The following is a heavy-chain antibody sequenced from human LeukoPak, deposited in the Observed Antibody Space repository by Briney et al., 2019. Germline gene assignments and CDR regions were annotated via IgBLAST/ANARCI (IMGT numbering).Heavy chain of an antibody. V-gene: IGHV3-74*01. CDR2: INSDGSST. J-gene: IGHJ5*02. D-gene: IGHD3-22*01. CDR3: ARDRRYYYDSSGYYKTGNWFDP. CDR1: GFTFSSYW. Sequence: GGSLRLSCAASGFTFSSYWMHWVRQAPGKGLVWVSRINSDGSSTSCADSVKGRFTISRDNAKNTLYLQMNSLRAEDTAVYYCARDRRYYYDSSGYYKTGNWFDPWGQGTLVTVSS.